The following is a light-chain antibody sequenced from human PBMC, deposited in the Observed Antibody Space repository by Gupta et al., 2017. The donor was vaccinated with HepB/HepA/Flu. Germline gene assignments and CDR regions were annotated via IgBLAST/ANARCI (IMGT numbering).Light chain of an antibody. CDR1: QSVSSSY. V-gene: IGKV3-7*01. CDR3: QQDENLPPRT. Sequence: PGERVTLSCRASQSVSSSYLTWYQQKPGQAPRLLIYGASTRDTSIPARFSGSGSGTDFTLTISSRQQEDFAVYYCQQDENLPPRTFGQGTKVEIK. CDR2: GAS. J-gene: IGKJ1*01.